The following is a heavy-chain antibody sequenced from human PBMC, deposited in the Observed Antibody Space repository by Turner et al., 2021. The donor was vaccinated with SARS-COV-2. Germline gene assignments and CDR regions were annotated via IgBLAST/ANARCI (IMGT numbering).Heavy chain of an antibody. D-gene: IGHD6-13*01. CDR3: ARDEEGIAAAYYYAMDV. CDR1: GGTFSTYT. J-gene: IGHJ6*02. CDR2: IIPILDIT. V-gene: IGHV1-69*08. Sequence: QVQLVQSGAEVKKPGSSDKVYCKASGGTFSTYTLSWVRQAPGQGLEWMGRIIPILDITTYAQKFQGRVTITADKSTSTAYMELSSLRSEDTAVYYCARDEEGIAAAYYYAMDVWGQGTTVTVSS.